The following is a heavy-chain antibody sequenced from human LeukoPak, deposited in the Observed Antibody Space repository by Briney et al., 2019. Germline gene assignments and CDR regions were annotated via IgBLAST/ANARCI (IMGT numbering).Heavy chain of an antibody. CDR2: ISGSGGRT. J-gene: IGHJ4*02. Sequence: AGSLRLSCAVSGFTFSSNAMSWVSQAPGKGMEWVSAISGSGGRTYYADSEKGRFPISRDNSKNTLYLQMNSLRAEDTAVYYCAKDWYYYGSSGYYDYWGQGTLATVSS. V-gene: IGHV3-23*01. D-gene: IGHD3-22*01. CDR3: AKDWYYYGSSGYYDY. CDR1: GFTFSSNA.